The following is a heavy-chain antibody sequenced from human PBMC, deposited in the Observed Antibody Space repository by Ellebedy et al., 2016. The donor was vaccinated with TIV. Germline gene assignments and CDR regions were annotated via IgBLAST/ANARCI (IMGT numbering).Heavy chain of an antibody. D-gene: IGHD6-19*01. V-gene: IGHV4-30-2*01. Sequence: SETLSLTCAVSGCSISGGDYSWSWIRQTPGKDLECIGYIHPLGSTSYHPSFKSRVTISLDRANNQFSLTLNSVTAADTAVYFCARGRGGSGWDFPYLDRWGQGTLVTVSS. J-gene: IGHJ5*02. CDR1: GCSISGGDYS. CDR2: IHPLGST. CDR3: ARGRGGSGWDFPYLDR.